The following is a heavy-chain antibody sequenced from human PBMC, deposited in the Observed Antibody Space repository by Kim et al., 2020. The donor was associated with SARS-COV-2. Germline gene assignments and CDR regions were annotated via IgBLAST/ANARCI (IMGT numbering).Heavy chain of an antibody. V-gene: IGHV4-59*01. CDR3: ARAHDYGGNSAASYAFDI. CDR1: GGSISSYY. CDR2: IYYSGST. Sequence: SETLSLTCTVSGGSISSYYWSWIRQPPGKGLEWIGYIYYSGSTNYNPSLKSRVTISVDTSKNQFSLKLSSVTAADTAVYYCARAHDYGGNSAASYAFDIWGQGTLVTVSS. J-gene: IGHJ3*02. D-gene: IGHD4-17*01.